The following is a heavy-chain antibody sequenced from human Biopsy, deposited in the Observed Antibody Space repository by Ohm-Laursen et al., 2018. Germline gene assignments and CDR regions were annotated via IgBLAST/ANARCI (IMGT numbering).Heavy chain of an antibody. CDR3: ARATNSTGWPYYYFYGMDV. D-gene: IGHD2/OR15-2a*01. CDR1: GGSISSYY. V-gene: IGHV4-59*01. J-gene: IGHJ6*02. CDR2: IYYSGST. Sequence: SETLSLTCPVSGGSISSYYWNWIRQTPGKGLEWIGYIYYSGSTNYNPSLKSRVTISVDTSKNQFSLRLNSVTAADTAVYYCARATNSTGWPYYYFYGMDVWGQGTTVTVSS.